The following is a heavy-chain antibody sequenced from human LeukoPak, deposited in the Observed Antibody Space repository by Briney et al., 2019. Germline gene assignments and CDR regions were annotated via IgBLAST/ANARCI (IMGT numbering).Heavy chain of an antibody. D-gene: IGHD1-20*01. CDR1: GFTFSSYD. CDR3: ARGITGGVDY. J-gene: IGHJ4*02. CDR2: IWFDGANK. V-gene: IGHV3-33*01. Sequence: GGSLRLSYAASGFTFSSYDMHWVRQAPGRGLEWMSVIWFDGANKYYADSVKGRFTISRDNSKNTLYLQMNSLRAEDTAVYYCARGITGGVDYWGQGTLVTVSS.